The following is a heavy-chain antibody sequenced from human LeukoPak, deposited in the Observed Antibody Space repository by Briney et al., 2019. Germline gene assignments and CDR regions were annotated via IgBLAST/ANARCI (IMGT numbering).Heavy chain of an antibody. Sequence: ASVKVSCKASGYTFTSYDINWVRQATGQGLEWMGWMNPNSGNTGYTQKFQGRVTMTRDSSISTAYMELSSLRSEDTAEYYCASTLRRHCSGGSCYSPHLDYWGQGTLVTVSS. V-gene: IGHV1-8*02. CDR3: ASTLRRHCSGGSCYSPHLDY. CDR2: MNPNSGNT. D-gene: IGHD2-15*01. CDR1: GYTFTSYD. J-gene: IGHJ4*02.